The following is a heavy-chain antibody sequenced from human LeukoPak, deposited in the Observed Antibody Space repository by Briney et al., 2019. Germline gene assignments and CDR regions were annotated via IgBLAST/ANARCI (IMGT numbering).Heavy chain of an antibody. D-gene: IGHD3-22*01. CDR3: ANGPPYCYDSSASSAFDI. V-gene: IGHV3-23*01. Sequence: GGSLRLSCAASGFTFSSYAMSWVRQAPGKGLEWVSAISGSGGSTYYADSVKGRFTISRDNSKNTLYLQMNSLRAEDTAVYYCANGPPYCYDSSASSAFDIWGQGTMVTVSS. J-gene: IGHJ3*02. CDR2: ISGSGGST. CDR1: GFTFSSYA.